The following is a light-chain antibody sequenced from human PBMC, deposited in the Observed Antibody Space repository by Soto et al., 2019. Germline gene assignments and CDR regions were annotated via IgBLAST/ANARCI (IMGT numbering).Light chain of an antibody. CDR2: EVS. J-gene: IGLJ3*02. V-gene: IGLV2-14*01. CDR1: NNDVGAFNY. CDR3: SSYTTTATWV. Sequence: QSALTQPASVSESPGQLITISCTGTNNDVGAFNYVSWYQHHPGNAPKLMIYEVSNRPSGVSNRFSGSKSGNTASLTISGLQAEDEAIYYCSSYTTTATWVFGGGTKLTVL.